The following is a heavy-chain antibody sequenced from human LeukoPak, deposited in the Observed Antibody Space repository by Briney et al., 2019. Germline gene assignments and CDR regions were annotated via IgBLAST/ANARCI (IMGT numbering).Heavy chain of an antibody. D-gene: IGHD3-22*01. V-gene: IGHV4-39*01. J-gene: IGHJ5*02. CDR3: ARGYYDSSGYGRHYWFDP. CDR1: GGSISSSSYY. CDR2: IYYTGST. Sequence: SETLSLTCTVSGGSISSSSYYWGWIRQPPGKGLEWIGNIYYTGSTYYNPSLKSRVTISGDTSKNQFSLKLSSVTAADTAVYYCARGYYDSSGYGRHYWFDPWGQGTLVTVSS.